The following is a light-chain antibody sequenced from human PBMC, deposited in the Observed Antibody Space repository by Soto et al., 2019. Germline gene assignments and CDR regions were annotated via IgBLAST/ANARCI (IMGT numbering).Light chain of an antibody. CDR3: SSYTSRSSSTYV. CDR1: SREGGGYNY. Sequence: QSVLTQPASLSGAPGQSITISCTGTSREGGGYNYVSWYQQHPGKAPKLMIYDVSNRPSGVSNRFSGSKSGNTASLTISGLQAEDEADYYCSSYTSRSSSTYVFGTGTKVTV. V-gene: IGLV2-14*01. CDR2: DVS. J-gene: IGLJ1*01.